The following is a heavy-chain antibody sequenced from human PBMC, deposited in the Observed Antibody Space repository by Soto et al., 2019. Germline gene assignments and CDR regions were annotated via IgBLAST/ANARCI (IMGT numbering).Heavy chain of an antibody. Sequence: SETLSLTCAVSGGSISGGGYSGTWIRQTPGKGLEWIGYIYPTGKTYYNPSLENRVTISIDTSKNQFSLQLTSVTAADTAVYYCARAPPGPAPRWGVWGHGTTVTVSS. CDR2: IYPTGKT. CDR3: ARAPPGPAPRWGV. V-gene: IGHV4-30-2*01. D-gene: IGHD3-16*01. J-gene: IGHJ6*02. CDR1: GGSISGGGYS.